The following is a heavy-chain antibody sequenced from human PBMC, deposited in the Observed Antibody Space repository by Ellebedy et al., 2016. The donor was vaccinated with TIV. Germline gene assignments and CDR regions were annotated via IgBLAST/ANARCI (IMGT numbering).Heavy chain of an antibody. CDR3: ARDKEYCSGGSCYNWFDP. Sequence: ASVKVSCKASGYTFTGYYMHWVRQAPGQGLEWMGWINPNRGGTNYAQKFQGRVTMTRDTSISTAYMELSRLRSDDTAVYYCARDKEYCSGGSCYNWFDPWGQGTLVTVSS. V-gene: IGHV1-2*02. CDR2: INPNRGGT. J-gene: IGHJ5*02. CDR1: GYTFTGYY. D-gene: IGHD2-15*01.